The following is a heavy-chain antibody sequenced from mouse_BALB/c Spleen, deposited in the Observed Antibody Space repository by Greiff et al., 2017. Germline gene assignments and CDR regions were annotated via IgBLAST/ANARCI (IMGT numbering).Heavy chain of an antibody. CDR3: TRWGGTFAY. CDR2: IYPSDSYT. CDR1: GYTFTSYW. J-gene: IGHJ3*01. D-gene: IGHD3-3*01. Sequence: QVQLKQPGAELVRPGASVKLSCKASGYTFTSYWINWVKQRPGQGLEWIGNIYPSDSYTNYNQKFKDKATLTVDKSSSTAYMQLSSPTSEDSAVYYCTRWGGTFAYWGQGTLVTVSA. V-gene: IGHV1-69*02.